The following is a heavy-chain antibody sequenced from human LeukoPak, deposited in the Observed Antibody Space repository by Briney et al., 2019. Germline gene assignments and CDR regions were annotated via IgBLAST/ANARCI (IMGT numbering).Heavy chain of an antibody. V-gene: IGHV3-7*01. Sequence: GSLRLSCRASGFTFSYYWMTWVRQAPGKGLEWLANIKERGSEKYYVNSVKGRFTISRDNADNLVYLQMNSLRVEDTAVYYCARGWGEKGRCRGGTCNNPQFDYWGQGILVTVSS. CDR3: ARGWGEKGRCRGGTCNNPQFDY. J-gene: IGHJ4*02. CDR2: IKERGSEK. D-gene: IGHD2-15*01. CDR1: GFTFSYYW.